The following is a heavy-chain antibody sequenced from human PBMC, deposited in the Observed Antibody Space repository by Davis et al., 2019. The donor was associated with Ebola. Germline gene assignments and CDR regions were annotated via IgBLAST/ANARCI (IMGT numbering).Heavy chain of an antibody. J-gene: IGHJ6*02. V-gene: IGHV4-34*01. D-gene: IGHD3-9*01. Sequence: MPSETLSLTCAVYGGSFSGYYWSWIRQPPGKGLEWIGYIYYSGSTYYNPSLKSRVTISVDTSKNQFSLKLSSVTAADTAVYYCARGDFDWLRVGMDVWGQGTTVTVSS. CDR2: IYYSGST. CDR3: ARGDFDWLRVGMDV. CDR1: GGSFSGYY.